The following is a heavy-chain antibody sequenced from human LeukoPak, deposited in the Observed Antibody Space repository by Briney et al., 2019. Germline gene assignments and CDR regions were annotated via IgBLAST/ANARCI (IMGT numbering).Heavy chain of an antibody. CDR1: GFTFSSYS. D-gene: IGHD3-16*02. CDR3: ARDRHYDYVWGTYRQDTFDF. V-gene: IGHV3-48*01. Sequence: GGSLRLSCAASGFTFSSYSMNWVRQAPGKGLEWVSYISSSSKTIYYADSVKGRFTISRDNAKNSLYLQMNSLRAEDTAVYYCARDRHYDYVWGTYRQDTFDFWGQGTLVTVSS. J-gene: IGHJ4*02. CDR2: ISSSSKTI.